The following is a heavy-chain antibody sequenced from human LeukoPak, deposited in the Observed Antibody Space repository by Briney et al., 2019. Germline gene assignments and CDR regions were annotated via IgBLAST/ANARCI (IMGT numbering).Heavy chain of an antibody. CDR2: IKSRTDGGTT. Sequence: GGSLRPSCAASGFTFSNAWMSWVRQAPGKGLEWVGRIKSRTDGGTTGYAAPVKGRFTISRDDSKNTLYLQMNSLKTEDTAVYYCTTNQWLAGIVWGQGTLVTVSS. D-gene: IGHD6-19*01. J-gene: IGHJ4*02. CDR3: TTNQWLAGIV. CDR1: GFTFSNAW. V-gene: IGHV3-15*01.